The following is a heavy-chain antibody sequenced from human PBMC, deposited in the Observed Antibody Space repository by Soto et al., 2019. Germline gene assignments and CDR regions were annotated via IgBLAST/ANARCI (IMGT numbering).Heavy chain of an antibody. CDR1: GYTFTSYG. D-gene: IGHD6-13*01. CDR2: ISAYNGNT. V-gene: IGHV1-18*01. Sequence: VRVSCKASGYTFTSYGISWVRQAPGQGLEWMGWISAYNGNTNYAQKLQGRVTMTTDTSTSTAYMELRSLRSDDTAVYYCAGVKGIAAAGKYNWFDPWGQGTLVTVSS. J-gene: IGHJ5*02. CDR3: AGVKGIAAAGKYNWFDP.